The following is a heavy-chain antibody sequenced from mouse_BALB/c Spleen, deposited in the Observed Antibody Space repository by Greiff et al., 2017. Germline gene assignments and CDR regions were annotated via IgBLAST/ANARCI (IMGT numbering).Heavy chain of an antibody. CDR3: ASLTTVGRGYFDY. CDR1: GYSITSGYY. Sequence: EVQLQESGPGLVKPSQSLSLTCSVTGYSITSGYYWNWIRQFPGNKLEWMGYISYDGSNNYNPSLKNRISITRDTSKNQFFLKLNSVTTEDTATYYCASLTTVGRGYFDYWGQGTTLTVSS. D-gene: IGHD1-1*01. V-gene: IGHV3-6*02. CDR2: ISYDGSN. J-gene: IGHJ2*01.